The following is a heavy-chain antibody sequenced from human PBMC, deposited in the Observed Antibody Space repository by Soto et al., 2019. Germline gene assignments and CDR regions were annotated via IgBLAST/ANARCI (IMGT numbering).Heavy chain of an antibody. Sequence: PSETLSLTCTVSGGSISSSSYYWGWIRQPPGKGLEWIGSIYYSGSTYYNPSLKSRVTISVDTSKNQFSLKLSSVTAADTAVYYCARHLSLYDFWSGYYFSFDPWGQGTLVTVSS. D-gene: IGHD3-3*01. CDR2: IYYSGST. CDR3: ARHLSLYDFWSGYYFSFDP. CDR1: GGSISSSSYY. J-gene: IGHJ5*02. V-gene: IGHV4-39*01.